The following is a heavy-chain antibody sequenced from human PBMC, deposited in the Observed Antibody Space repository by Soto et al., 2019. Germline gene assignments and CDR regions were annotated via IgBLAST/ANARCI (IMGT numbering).Heavy chain of an antibody. CDR1: GGTFNNYA. CDR3: AREVTVASYSFYF. D-gene: IGHD5-12*01. J-gene: IGHJ4*01. V-gene: IGHV1-69*01. CDR2: IIPIFNSA. Sequence: QVQLVQSGAEVKRPGSSVKVSCKASGGTFNNYALSWVRQAPGQGLEWVGGIIPIFNSANYAQKFQGRVTITAEDSTSTAYMELRSLRPDDTAVYYCAREVTVASYSFYFWGHGTLVTVSS.